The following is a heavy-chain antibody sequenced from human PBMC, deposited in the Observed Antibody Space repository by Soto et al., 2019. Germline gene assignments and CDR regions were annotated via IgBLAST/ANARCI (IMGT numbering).Heavy chain of an antibody. D-gene: IGHD6-19*01. Sequence: ASVKVSCKVSGCTFISYGISWVRQAPGQGLEWKGWISTYNGNTNSAQGLQGRVTMTTDTSTSTAYMELRSLRSDDTAVYYCARGPGDSSGLFDYWGQGTLVTVSS. V-gene: IGHV1-18*01. J-gene: IGHJ4*02. CDR1: GCTFISYG. CDR2: ISTYNGNT. CDR3: ARGPGDSSGLFDY.